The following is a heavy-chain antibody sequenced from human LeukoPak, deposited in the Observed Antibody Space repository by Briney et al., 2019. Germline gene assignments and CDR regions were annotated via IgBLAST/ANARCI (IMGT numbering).Heavy chain of an antibody. CDR2: INHSGST. J-gene: IGHJ4*02. Sequence: SETLSLTCAVYGGSFSGYYWSWIRQPPGKGLEWIGEINHSGSTNYNPSLKSRVTISVDTSKNQFSLKLSSVTAADTAVYYCARALAWYFDYWGQGTLVTVPS. CDR1: GGSFSGYY. V-gene: IGHV4-34*01. CDR3: ARALAWYFDY.